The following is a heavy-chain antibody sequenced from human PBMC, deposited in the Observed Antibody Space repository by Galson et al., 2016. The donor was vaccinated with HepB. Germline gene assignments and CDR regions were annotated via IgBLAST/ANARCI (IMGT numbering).Heavy chain of an antibody. CDR1: GFSFSSHA. CDR3: ARNQGGPAALPFAS. D-gene: IGHD2-2*01. V-gene: IGHV3-21*01. J-gene: IGHJ4*02. CDR2: ISSSSKYI. Sequence: SLRLSCAASGFSFSSHAMHWVRQAPGKGLEWVSSISSSSKYIYYADSVKGRFTISRANANNSLFLQMNSLRADDTAVYFCARNQGGPAALPFASWGQGTLVTVSS.